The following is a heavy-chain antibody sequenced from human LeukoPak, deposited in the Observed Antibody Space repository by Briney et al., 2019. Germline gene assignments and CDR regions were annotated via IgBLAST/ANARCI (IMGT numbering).Heavy chain of an antibody. J-gene: IGHJ5*02. V-gene: IGHV1-58*02. CDR1: GFTFTSSA. CDR2: IVVGGGNT. D-gene: IGHD3-10*01. CDR3: AADRAYYGSGSYVFDP. Sequence: GTSVKVSCKASGFTFTSSAMQWVRQARGQRLEWIGWIVVGGGNTNYAYKFHERVTITRAMSTSTAYLDLSSLRSEDTAVYYCAADRAYYGSGSYVFDPWGQGTLVTVSS.